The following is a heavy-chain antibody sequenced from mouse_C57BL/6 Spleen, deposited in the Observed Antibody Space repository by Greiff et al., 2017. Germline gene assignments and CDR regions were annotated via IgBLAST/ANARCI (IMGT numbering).Heavy chain of an antibody. J-gene: IGHJ2*01. D-gene: IGHD4-1*01. CDR3: TRDSPGYYFDY. CDR2: ISSGGDYI. CDR1: GFTFSSYA. V-gene: IGHV5-9-1*02. Sequence: EVKLMESGEGLVKPGGSLKLSCAASGFTFSSYAMSWVRQTPEKRLEWVAYISSGGDYIYSADTDRIDRLIALSRFTISRDNARNTLYLQMSSLKSENTAMYYCTRDSPGYYFDYWGQGTTLTVSS.